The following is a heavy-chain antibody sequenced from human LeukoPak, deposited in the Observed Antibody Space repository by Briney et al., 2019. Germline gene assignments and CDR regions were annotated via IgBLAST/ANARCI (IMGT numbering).Heavy chain of an antibody. D-gene: IGHD6-13*01. CDR2: ISYDGSNK. CDR1: GFTFSSYA. CDR3: ARDPGSSSWYRSFFDY. J-gene: IGHJ4*02. Sequence: GGSLRLSCAAFGFTFSSYAMHWVRQAPGKGLEWVAVISYDGSNKYYADSVKGRFTISRDNSKNTLYLQMNSLRAEDTAVYYCARDPGSSSWYRSFFDYWGQGTLVTVSS. V-gene: IGHV3-30-3*01.